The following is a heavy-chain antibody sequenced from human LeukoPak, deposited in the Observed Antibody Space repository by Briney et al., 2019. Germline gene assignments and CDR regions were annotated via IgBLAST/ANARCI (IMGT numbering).Heavy chain of an antibody. CDR2: INSDGISI. D-gene: IGHD5-12*01. V-gene: IGHV3-74*03. CDR3: AREGRGSGYDFDC. CDR1: GFTFSSYW. J-gene: IGHJ4*02. Sequence: HPGGSLRLSCAASGFTFSSYWMHWVRQAPGKGLVWVSRINSDGISITYADSVKGRFTISRDNTKNTLYLQMNSLRVEDTAVYYCAREGRGSGYDFDCWGQGTLVTVSS.